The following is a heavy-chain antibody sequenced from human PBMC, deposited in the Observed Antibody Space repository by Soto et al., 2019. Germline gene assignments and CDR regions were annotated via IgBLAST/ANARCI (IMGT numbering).Heavy chain of an antibody. V-gene: IGHV5-10-1*03. CDR2: IDPSDSYT. J-gene: IGHJ4*02. Sequence: EVQLVQSGAEVKKPGESLRISCKGSGYSFTSYWISWVRQMPGKGLEWMGRIDPSDSYTNYSPSFQGHVTISADKSISTAYLQWSSLKASDTAMYYCASDLEPIAAAGPGGYWGQGTLVTVSS. D-gene: IGHD6-13*01. CDR1: GYSFTSYW. CDR3: ASDLEPIAAAGPGGY.